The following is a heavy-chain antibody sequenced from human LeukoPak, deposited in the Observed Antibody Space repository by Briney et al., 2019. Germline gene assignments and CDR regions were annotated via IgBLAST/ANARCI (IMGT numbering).Heavy chain of an antibody. Sequence: GRSLRLSCAASGFTFSSYGMHWVRQAPGKGLEWVAVIWDDGSNKYYADSVKGRFTISRDNSKNTLYLQMNSLRDEDTAVYYCAKDLGIAAAGADYRGQGTLVTVSS. J-gene: IGHJ4*02. CDR3: AKDLGIAAAGADY. CDR1: GFTFSSYG. CDR2: IWDDGSNK. V-gene: IGHV3-33*06. D-gene: IGHD6-13*01.